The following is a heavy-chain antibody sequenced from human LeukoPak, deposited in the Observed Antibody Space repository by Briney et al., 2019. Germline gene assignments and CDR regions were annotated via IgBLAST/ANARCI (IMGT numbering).Heavy chain of an antibody. CDR1: GGSISSGGYY. Sequence: SQTLSLTCTASGGSISSGGYYWSWIRQPPGKGLEWIGYIYHSGSTYYNPSIKSRVTISVDRSKNQFSLKLSSVTAADTAGYYCARVWGPITGTTIDPWGQGTLVTVSS. CDR3: ARVWGPITGTTIDP. V-gene: IGHV4-30-2*01. J-gene: IGHJ5*02. D-gene: IGHD1-7*01. CDR2: IYHSGST.